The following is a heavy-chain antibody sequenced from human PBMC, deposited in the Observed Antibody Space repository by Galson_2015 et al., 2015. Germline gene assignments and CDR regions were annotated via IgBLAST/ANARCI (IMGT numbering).Heavy chain of an antibody. CDR2: IIPIFGIA. J-gene: IGHJ6*02. V-gene: IGHV1-69*10. D-gene: IGHD2-15*01. CDR3: ARDFEGGYCSGGSCYTDYYYGMDV. Sequence: SVKVSCKASGYTFTSYGISWVRQAPGQGLEWMGGIIPIFGIANYAQKFQGRVTITADKSTSTAYMELSSLRSEDTAVYYCARDFEGGYCSGGSCYTDYYYGMDVWGQGTTVTVSS. CDR1: GYTFTSYG.